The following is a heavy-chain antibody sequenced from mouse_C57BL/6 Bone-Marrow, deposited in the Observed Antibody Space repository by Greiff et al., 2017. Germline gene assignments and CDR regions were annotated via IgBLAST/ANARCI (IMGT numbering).Heavy chain of an antibody. CDR3: ARVYYDYDEYGYFDV. Sequence: VQLQQPGAELVKPGASVKLSCKASGYTFTSYWMQWVKQRPGQGLEWIGEIDPSDSYTNYNQKFKGKATLTVDTSSSTAYMQLSSLTSEDTAVYYCARVYYDYDEYGYFDVDGRGTGVTVTA. D-gene: IGHD2-4*01. CDR1: GYTFTSYW. V-gene: IGHV1-50*01. J-gene: IGHJ1*03. CDR2: IDPSDSYT.